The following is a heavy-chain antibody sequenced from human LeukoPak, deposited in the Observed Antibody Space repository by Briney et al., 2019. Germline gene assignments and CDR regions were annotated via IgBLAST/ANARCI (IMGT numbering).Heavy chain of an antibody. CDR3: ARAPSGSYLIYYYYGMDV. CDR2: IYYSGST. J-gene: IGHJ6*02. V-gene: IGHV4-31*03. D-gene: IGHD1-26*01. Sequence: PPETLSLTCTVSGGSISSGGYYWSWIRQHPGKGLEWIGYIYYSGSTYYNPSLKSRVTISVDTSKNQFSLKLSSVTAADTAVYYCARAPSGSYLIYYYYGMDVWGQGTTVTVSS. CDR1: GGSISSGGYY.